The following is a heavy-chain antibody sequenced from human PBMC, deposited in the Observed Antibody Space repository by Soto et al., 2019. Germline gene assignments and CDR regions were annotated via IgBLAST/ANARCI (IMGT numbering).Heavy chain of an antibody. J-gene: IGHJ4*02. V-gene: IGHV1-3*04. CDR2: ISIGNGYT. D-gene: IGHD3-16*02. CDR3: ARFRSLGYNFFDY. Sequence: ASLKVSCKTSGDTFTTYAIHWVRQAPGQRLEWLGWISIGNGYTKYSAKFQDRVTITWDTSATTAYIQLSSLISEDTAVYYCARFRSLGYNFFDYWGQGTLVTVSS. CDR1: GDTFTTYA.